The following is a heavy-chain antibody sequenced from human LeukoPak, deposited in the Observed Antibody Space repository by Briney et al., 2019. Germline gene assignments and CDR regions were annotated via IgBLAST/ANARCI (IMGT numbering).Heavy chain of an antibody. D-gene: IGHD6-6*01. CDR2: ISSSSSYI. Sequence: GGSLRLSCAASGFTVSSNYMSWVRQAPGKGLEWVSSISSSSSYIYYADSVKGRFTISRDNAKNSLYLQMNSLRAEDTAVYYCAREGYSSSYYYYYYYMDVWGKGTTVTVSS. J-gene: IGHJ6*03. CDR3: AREGYSSSYYYYYYYMDV. V-gene: IGHV3-21*01. CDR1: GFTVSSNY.